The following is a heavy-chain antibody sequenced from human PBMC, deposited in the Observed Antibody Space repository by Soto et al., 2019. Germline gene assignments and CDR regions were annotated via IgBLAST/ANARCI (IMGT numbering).Heavy chain of an antibody. D-gene: IGHD6-13*01. J-gene: IGHJ5*02. V-gene: IGHV4-59*01. CDR2: IYYSGST. CDR1: GGSISSYY. CDR3: ARDADSSSWYGQGGCDP. Sequence: PSETLSLTCTVSGGSISSYYWSWIRQPPGKGLEWIGYIYYSGSTNYNPSLKSRVTISVDTSKNQFSLKLSSVTAADTAVYYCARDADSSSWYGQGGCDPWGQGTLVTVSS.